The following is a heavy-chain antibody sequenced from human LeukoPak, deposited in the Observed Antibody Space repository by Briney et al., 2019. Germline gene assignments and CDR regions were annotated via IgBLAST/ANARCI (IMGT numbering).Heavy chain of an antibody. J-gene: IGHJ4*02. D-gene: IGHD3-10*01. CDR1: GFTFDDYA. CDR2: ISWDGGST. V-gene: IGHV3-43D*03. Sequence: GGSLRLSCAASGFTFDDYAMHWVRQAPGKGLEWVSLISWDGGSTYYADSVKGRFTISTDNSKNSLYLQMNSLRAEDTALYYCAKPKVRGVIRGELDHWGPGTLVTGAS. CDR3: AKPKVRGVIRGELDH.